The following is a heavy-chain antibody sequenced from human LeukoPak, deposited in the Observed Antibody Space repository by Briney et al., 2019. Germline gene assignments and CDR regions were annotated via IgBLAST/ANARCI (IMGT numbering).Heavy chain of an antibody. J-gene: IGHJ6*03. D-gene: IGHD6-13*01. CDR1: GYTFTSYG. V-gene: IGHV1-18*01. Sequence: GASVKVSCKASGYTFTSYGISWVRQAPGQGLEWMGWISTYNGNTNYAQKFQGRVTMTRDTSISTAYMELSRLRSDDTAVYYCARAGGSSSWYLPYYYYYMDVWGKGTTVTISS. CDR3: ARAGGSSSWYLPYYYYYMDV. CDR2: ISTYNGNT.